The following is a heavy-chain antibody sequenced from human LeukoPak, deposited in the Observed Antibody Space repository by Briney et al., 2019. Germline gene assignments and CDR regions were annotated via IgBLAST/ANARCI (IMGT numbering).Heavy chain of an antibody. CDR2: IYYSGST. V-gene: IGHV4-31*03. CDR1: SGSISSGGYY. J-gene: IGHJ6*04. D-gene: IGHD2-8*01. Sequence: PSETLSLTCTVSSGSISSGGYYWRWIRQHPGKGLEWFGYIYYSGSTYYNPSLKSRVTISVDTSKNQFSLKLSSVTAADTAVYYCARDSMLYYGMDVWGKGTTVTVSS. CDR3: ARDSMLYYGMDV.